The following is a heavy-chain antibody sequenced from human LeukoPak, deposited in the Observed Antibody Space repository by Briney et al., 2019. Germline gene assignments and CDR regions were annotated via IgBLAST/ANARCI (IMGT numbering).Heavy chain of an antibody. CDR1: GGSFSGYY. Sequence: SETLSLTCAVYGGSFSGYYWSWIRQPPGKGLEWIGSIYYSGSTYYNPSLKSRVTISVDTSKNQFSLKLSSVTAADTAVYYCARGHLTGPNLDYWGQGTLVTVSS. CDR2: IYYSGST. J-gene: IGHJ4*02. CDR3: ARGHLTGPNLDY. V-gene: IGHV4-34*01. D-gene: IGHD1-14*01.